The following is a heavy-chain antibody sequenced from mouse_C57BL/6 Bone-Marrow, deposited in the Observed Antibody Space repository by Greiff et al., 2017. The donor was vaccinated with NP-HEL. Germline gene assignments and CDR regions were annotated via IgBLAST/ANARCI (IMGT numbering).Heavy chain of an antibody. CDR3: ARRQLRLLDAMDY. CDR2: INPSNGGT. D-gene: IGHD3-2*02. Sequence: VKLQQPGTELVKPGASVKLSCKASGYIFTSYWMHWVKQRPGQGLEWIGNINPSNGGTNYNEKFKSKATLTVDKSSSTAYMQLSSLTSEDSAVYYCARRQLRLLDAMDYWGQGTSVTVSS. CDR1: GYIFTSYW. J-gene: IGHJ4*01. V-gene: IGHV1-53*01.